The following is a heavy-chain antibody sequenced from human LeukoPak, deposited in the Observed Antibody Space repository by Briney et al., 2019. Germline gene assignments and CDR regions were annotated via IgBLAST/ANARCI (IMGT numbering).Heavy chain of an antibody. D-gene: IGHD4-11*01. CDR2: MNPNSGNT. V-gene: IGHV1-8*03. CDR3: ARGRATVTTHWFDP. J-gene: IGHJ5*02. Sequence: GASVKVSCKTSGYAFTNYDINWVRQATGQGLEWMGWMNPNSGNTGYAQKFQGRVTTTRNTSISTAYMELSSLRSEDTALYYCARGRATVTTHWFDPWGQGTLVTVSS. CDR1: GYAFTNYD.